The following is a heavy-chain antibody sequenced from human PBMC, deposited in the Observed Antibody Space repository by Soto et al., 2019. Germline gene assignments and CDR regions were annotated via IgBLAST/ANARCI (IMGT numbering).Heavy chain of an antibody. J-gene: IGHJ4*02. CDR2: INPNSGGT. D-gene: IGHD2-8*01. CDR1: GYTFTGSY. CDR3: ATDYCTNGVCYVDY. Sequence: ASVRVSCKASGYTFTGSYMHWVRQAPVQGLAWMGWINPNSGGTNYAHKVQGRVTMTRETSISTAYMELSRLSSDDTAVYYCATDYCTNGVCYVDYWGQGTLVTVSS. V-gene: IGHV1-2*07.